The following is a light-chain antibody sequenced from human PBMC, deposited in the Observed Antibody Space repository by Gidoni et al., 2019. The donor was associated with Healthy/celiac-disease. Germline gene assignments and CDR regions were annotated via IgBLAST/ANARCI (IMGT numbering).Light chain of an antibody. Sequence: EIVLTQSQATLSLSPGERATPSCRASQSVSSYLAWYQQKPGQAPRLLIYDASNRATGIPARFIGSVSGTDFTLTISSLEPEDFAVYYCQQRSNWPPITFXQXTRLEIK. CDR1: QSVSSY. CDR2: DAS. J-gene: IGKJ5*01. CDR3: QQRSNWPPIT. V-gene: IGKV3-11*01.